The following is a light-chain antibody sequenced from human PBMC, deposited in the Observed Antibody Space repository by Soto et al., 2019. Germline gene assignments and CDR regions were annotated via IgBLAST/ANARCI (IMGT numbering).Light chain of an antibody. V-gene: IGKV3-15*01. Sequence: EIVMTQSPATLSVSPGERATLSCRASQRVSSDLAWYHQKPGQAPRLLIYGASTRATGIPARFSGSGSGTEFTLTINSLQSEDFAVYYCQQYNNWPRTFGQGTRLEIK. CDR1: QRVSSD. CDR3: QQYNNWPRT. J-gene: IGKJ5*01. CDR2: GAS.